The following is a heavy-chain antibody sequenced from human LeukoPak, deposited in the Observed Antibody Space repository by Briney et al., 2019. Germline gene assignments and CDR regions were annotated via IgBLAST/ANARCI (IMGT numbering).Heavy chain of an antibody. J-gene: IGHJ3*02. CDR3: AKDIGLYGGIDDAYDI. V-gene: IGHV3-43*02. CDR1: GFNFDDYA. D-gene: IGHD4-23*01. Sequence: GGALRLSCAASGFNFDDYAMHWVRQAPGKGLEWVSLISGDGGSTYYADSVKGRFTISRDNIKNSLYLQMNSLSTEDTALSYCAKDIGLYGGIDDAYDIWGQGTMVTVSS. CDR2: ISGDGGST.